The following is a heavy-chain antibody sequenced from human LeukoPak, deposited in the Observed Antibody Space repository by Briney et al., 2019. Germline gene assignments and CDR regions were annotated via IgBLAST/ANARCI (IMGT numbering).Heavy chain of an antibody. J-gene: IGHJ6*02. Sequence: SETLSLTCAVYGGSFSGYYWSWIRQPPGKRLEWIGEINHSGSTNYNPSLKSRVTISVDTSKNQFSLKLSSVTAADTAVYYCASQYSSSSYGMDVWGQGTTVTVSS. V-gene: IGHV4-34*01. CDR2: INHSGST. CDR3: ASQYSSSSYGMDV. CDR1: GGSFSGYY. D-gene: IGHD6-6*01.